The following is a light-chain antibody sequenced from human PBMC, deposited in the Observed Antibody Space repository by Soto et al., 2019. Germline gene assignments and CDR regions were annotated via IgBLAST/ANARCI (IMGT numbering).Light chain of an antibody. Sequence: QSLLTQPASVSGSPGQSITISCTGSNSDVGAYNFVSWYQHHPGKAPKLILYEVTTHPSGVSSRFSGSKSGNTASLTISGLQADDEAHYYCSSYTSSNTPYVFGTGTKV. CDR3: SSYTSSNTPYV. CDR1: NSDVGAYNF. V-gene: IGLV2-14*01. J-gene: IGLJ1*01. CDR2: EVT.